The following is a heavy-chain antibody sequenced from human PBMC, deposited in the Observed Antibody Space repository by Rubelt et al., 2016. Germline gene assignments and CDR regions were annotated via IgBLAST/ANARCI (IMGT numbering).Heavy chain of an antibody. J-gene: IGHJ3*02. CDR3: ARNRITGTPRVGAFDI. Sequence: QLQLQESGPGLVKPSETLSLTCTVSGGSISSGSYYWGWIRQPPGKGLEWIGSIYYSGSTYYNPSLKSRGTISGDTSKNQFSLKLSSVTAADTAGYYCARNRITGTPRVGAFDIWGQGTMVTVSS. CDR2: IYYSGST. D-gene: IGHD1-20*01. V-gene: IGHV4-39*07. CDR1: GGSISSGSYY.